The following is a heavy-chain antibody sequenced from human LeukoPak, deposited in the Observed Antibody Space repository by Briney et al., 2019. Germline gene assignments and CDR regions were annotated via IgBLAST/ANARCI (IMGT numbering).Heavy chain of an antibody. V-gene: IGHV4-38-2*02. J-gene: IGHJ3*02. CDR3: ACLTTADAFDI. CDR1: GYSISSGYY. D-gene: IGHD3-22*01. CDR2: IYHSGRT. Sequence: PSETLSLTCTVSGYSISSGYYWGWIRQPPGKGLEWIGSIYHSGRTFYNPSLKSRVTILVDTSKNQFSLKLSSVTAADTAVYYCACLTTADAFDIWGQGTMVTVSS.